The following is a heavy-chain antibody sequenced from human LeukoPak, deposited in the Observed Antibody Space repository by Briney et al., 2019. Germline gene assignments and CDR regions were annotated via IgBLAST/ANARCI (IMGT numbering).Heavy chain of an antibody. V-gene: IGHV3-33*01. J-gene: IGHJ4*02. CDR2: IWYDGSNK. Sequence: GGSLRLSCAASGFTFSSYGMHWVRQAPGKGLEWVAVIWYDGSNKYYVDSVKGRFTISRDNSKNTLYLQMNSLRAEDTAVYYCARGSGATTCSDYWGQGTLVTVSS. D-gene: IGHD1-26*01. CDR1: GFTFSSYG. CDR3: ARGSGATTCSDY.